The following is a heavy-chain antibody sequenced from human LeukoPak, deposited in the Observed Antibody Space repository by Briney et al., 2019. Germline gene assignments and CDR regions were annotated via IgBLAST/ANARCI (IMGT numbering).Heavy chain of an antibody. V-gene: IGHV3-9*01. CDR3: AKDRARWLQSFDY. CDR1: GFTFDDYA. D-gene: IGHD5-24*01. CDR2: ISWNSGSI. Sequence: GGSLRLSCAASGFTFDDYAMHWVRQAPGKGLEWVSGISWNSGSIGYADSVKGRFTNSRDNAKNSLYLQMNSLRAEDTALYYCAKDRARWLQSFDYWGQGTLVTVSS. J-gene: IGHJ4*02.